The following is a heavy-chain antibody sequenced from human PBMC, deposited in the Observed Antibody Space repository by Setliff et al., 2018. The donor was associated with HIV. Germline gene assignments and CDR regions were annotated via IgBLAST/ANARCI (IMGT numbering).Heavy chain of an antibody. CDR3: ARSKTFYDFWGGYYTQGAFKI. Sequence: PSETLSLTCTVSGGSFTSRSYYWGWIRQPPGKGLEWIGSIFYSGITCYNPSLKSRVTISVDTSKNQFSLNLTSVTAADTAVYYCARSKTFYDFWGGYYTQGAFKIWGLGTMVTVSS. CDR2: IFYSGIT. J-gene: IGHJ3*02. D-gene: IGHD3-3*01. V-gene: IGHV4-39*01. CDR1: GGSFTSRSYY.